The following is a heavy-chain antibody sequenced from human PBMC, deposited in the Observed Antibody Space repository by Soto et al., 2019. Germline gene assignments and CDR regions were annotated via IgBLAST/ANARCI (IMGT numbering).Heavy chain of an antibody. CDR3: AKFTIYSGSYHGDYYFDY. CDR2: ISGSGGST. J-gene: IGHJ4*02. V-gene: IGHV3-23*01. D-gene: IGHD1-26*01. Sequence: GGSLRLSCAASGFTFSSYAMSWVRQAPGKGLEWVSAISGSGGSTYYADSVKGRFTISRDNSKNTLYLQMNSLRAEDTAVYYCAKFTIYSGSYHGDYYFDYWGQGTLVTVSS. CDR1: GFTFSSYA.